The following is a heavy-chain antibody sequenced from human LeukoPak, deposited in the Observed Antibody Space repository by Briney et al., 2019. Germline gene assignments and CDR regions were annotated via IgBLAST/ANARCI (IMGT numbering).Heavy chain of an antibody. J-gene: IGHJ3*02. V-gene: IGHV3-66*04. CDR2: IYSGGST. Sequence: GGSLRLSCAASGFTVSSNYMSWVRQAPGKGLEWVSVIYSGGSTYYADSVKGRFTFSRDNSKNTLYLQMDSLRAEDTAVYYCARPGPDAFDIWGQGTMVTVSS. CDR1: GFTVSSNY. CDR3: ARPGPDAFDI.